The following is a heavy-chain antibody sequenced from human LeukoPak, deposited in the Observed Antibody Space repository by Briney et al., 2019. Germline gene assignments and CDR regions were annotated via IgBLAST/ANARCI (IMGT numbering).Heavy chain of an antibody. V-gene: IGHV4-59*01. D-gene: IGHD6-19*01. Sequence: SETLSLTCTVSGGFISSYYWSWIRQPPGKGLEWIGYIYYSGSTNYNLSLKSRVTISVDTSKNQFSLKLSSVTAADTAVYYCAREYVAVAGAYYFDYWGQGTLVTVSS. CDR2: IYYSGST. J-gene: IGHJ4*02. CDR1: GGFISSYY. CDR3: AREYVAVAGAYYFDY.